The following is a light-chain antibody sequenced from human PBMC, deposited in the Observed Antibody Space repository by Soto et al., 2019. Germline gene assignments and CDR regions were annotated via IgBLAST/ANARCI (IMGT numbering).Light chain of an antibody. V-gene: IGKV1-5*03. CDR3: QEYDSYPWT. J-gene: IGKJ1*01. CDR1: QSISNW. CDR2: KAS. Sequence: DIQMTQSPSTLSASGGDRVIITCRASQSISNWLAWYQQKPGKAPRLLIYKASRLENGVPSRFSGSGSATAFTLTISTLQPDDFASYYCQEYDSYPWTFSQGTKVEIK.